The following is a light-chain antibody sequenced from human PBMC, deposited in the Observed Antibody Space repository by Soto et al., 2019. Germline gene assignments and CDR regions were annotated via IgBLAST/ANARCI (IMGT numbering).Light chain of an antibody. CDR2: KAS. J-gene: IGKJ1*01. Sequence: DIQMTHSPSTLSASVGARFTITCRASQSISSWLAWYQQRPGKAPKLLIHKASNLESGVPSRLSGSGSGTEFPLTISSMQPEDSATYYCQQYNPYSTFGHGTQVDIK. CDR1: QSISSW. V-gene: IGKV1-5*03. CDR3: QQYNPYST.